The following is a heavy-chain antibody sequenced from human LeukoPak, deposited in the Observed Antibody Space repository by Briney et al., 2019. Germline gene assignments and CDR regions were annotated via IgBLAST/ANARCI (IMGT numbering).Heavy chain of an antibody. J-gene: IGHJ4*02. CDR1: CSXXXYX. D-gene: IGHD3-22*01. CDR3: ARVWGSGYFGGFDY. CDR2: IYPGESDT. Sequence: CSXXXYXXXXVRXMPGKGXXXXXIIYPGESDTRYTPSFEGQVTISADKSISTAYLQWSSLKASDTAMYYCARVWGSGYFGGFDYWGQGTLVTVSS. V-gene: IGHV5-51*01.